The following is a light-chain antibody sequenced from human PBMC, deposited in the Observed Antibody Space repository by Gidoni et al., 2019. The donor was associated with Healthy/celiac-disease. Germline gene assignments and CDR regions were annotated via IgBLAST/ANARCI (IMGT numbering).Light chain of an antibody. CDR3: QQYGSSPPMYT. J-gene: IGKJ2*01. V-gene: IGKV3-20*01. CDR1: QSVSSSY. Sequence: CRASQSVSSSYLAWYQQKPGQAPRLLIYGASSRATGIPDRFSGSGSGTDFTLTISRLEPEDFAVYYCQQYGSSPPMYTFXXXTKLEIK. CDR2: GAS.